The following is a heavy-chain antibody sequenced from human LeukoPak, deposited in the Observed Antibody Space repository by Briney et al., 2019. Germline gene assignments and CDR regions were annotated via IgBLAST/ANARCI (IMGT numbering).Heavy chain of an antibody. J-gene: IGHJ4*02. CDR2: INHSGST. V-gene: IGHV4-34*01. CDR3: ARKRELDY. Sequence: KPSETLSLTCAVYGGSFSGYYWSWIRQPPGKGLEWIGEINHSGSTNYNPSLKSRVTISVDTSKNQFSLKLSSVTAADTAVYYCARKRELDYWGQGTLATVSS. D-gene: IGHD1-26*01. CDR1: GGSFSGYY.